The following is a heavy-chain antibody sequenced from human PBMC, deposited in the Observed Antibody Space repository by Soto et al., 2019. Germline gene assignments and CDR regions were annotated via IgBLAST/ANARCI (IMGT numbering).Heavy chain of an antibody. CDR2: IIPIFGTA. D-gene: IGHD3-3*01. CDR3: ARFGRKKTYGPFTMLGVVITHGLDV. Sequence: VKVDCKGFGDTFSSYPTSWVRKAPGQGLEWMGGIIPIFGTANYAQKFQGRVTITADESTSTAYMELSSLRSEDTAVYYCARFGRKKTYGPFTMLGVVITHGLDVWGQGTTVTVSS. V-gene: IGHV1-69*13. J-gene: IGHJ6*02. CDR1: GDTFSSYP.